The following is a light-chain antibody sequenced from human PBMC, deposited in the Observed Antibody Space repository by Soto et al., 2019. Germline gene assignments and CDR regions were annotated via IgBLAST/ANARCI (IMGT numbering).Light chain of an antibody. CDR3: QQDTTYSYT. CDR1: QSISTS. V-gene: IGKV1-5*03. J-gene: IGKJ2*01. Sequence: DIQMTQSPSTLSASVGDRVTITCRASQSISTSLAWYQQKPGKAPKLLTYRASTLESGAPSRFTGSGSGTESTLTISTLQHDDFATYYGQQDTTYSYTFGQGTKLEIK. CDR2: RAS.